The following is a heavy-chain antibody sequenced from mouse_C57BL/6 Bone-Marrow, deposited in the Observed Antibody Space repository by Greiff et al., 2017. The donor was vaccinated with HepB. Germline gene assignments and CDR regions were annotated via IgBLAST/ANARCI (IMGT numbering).Heavy chain of an antibody. CDR2: IYPRSGNT. CDR1: GYTFTSYG. Sequence: VKLQQSGAELARPGASVKLSCKASGYTFTSYGISWVKQRTGQGLEWIGEIYPRSGNTYYNEKFKGKATLTADKSSSTAYMELRSLTSEDSAVYFCARWRTGTRYFDVWGTGTTVTASS. CDR3: ARWRTGTRYFDV. J-gene: IGHJ1*03. D-gene: IGHD4-1*01. V-gene: IGHV1-81*01.